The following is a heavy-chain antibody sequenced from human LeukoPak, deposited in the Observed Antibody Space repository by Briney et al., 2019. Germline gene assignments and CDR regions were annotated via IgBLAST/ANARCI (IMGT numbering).Heavy chain of an antibody. V-gene: IGHV4-39*07. J-gene: IGHJ5*02. CDR3: AREGNRGITMVRGVIGWFDP. Sequence: PSETLSLTCTVSGGSISSSSYYWGWIRQPPGKGLEWIGSIYYSGSTYYNPSLKSRVTISVDTSKNQFSLKLSSVTAADTAVYYCAREGNRGITMVRGVIGWFDPWGQGTLVTVSS. CDR2: IYYSGST. CDR1: GGSISSSSYY. D-gene: IGHD3-10*01.